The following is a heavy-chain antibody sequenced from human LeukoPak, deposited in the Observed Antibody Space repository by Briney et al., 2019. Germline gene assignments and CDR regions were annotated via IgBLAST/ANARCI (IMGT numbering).Heavy chain of an antibody. J-gene: IGHJ3*02. D-gene: IGHD3-22*01. Sequence: SQTLSLTCGVSGASVSSIGYSWSWIRQPPGRGLEWIGFIYQSGSASYNPSLQSRVTISIDKSKNQFSLNLSSVTAADTAVYYCARNSYYDNSGEGAFDIWGQGTMVTVSS. CDR1: GASVSSIGYS. CDR3: ARNSYYDNSGEGAFDI. V-gene: IGHV4-30-2*01. CDR2: IYQSGSA.